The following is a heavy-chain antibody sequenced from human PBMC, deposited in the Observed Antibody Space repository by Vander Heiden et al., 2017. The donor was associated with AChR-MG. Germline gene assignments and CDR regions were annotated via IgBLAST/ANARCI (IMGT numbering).Heavy chain of an antibody. V-gene: IGHV3-23*01. D-gene: IGHD1-26*01. J-gene: IGHJ4*02. CDR2: ISANSGST. CDR3: AKRILGATTSSPYFDY. CDR1: GFTFSNYA. Sequence: EVQLLESGGGLVQPGGSLRLSCAASGFTFSNYAMRWVRQAPGKGLEWVSTISANSGSTYYADSVKGRFTISRDNSKNTVFLQMNSLRAEDTAVYYCAKRILGATTSSPYFDYWGQGTLVTVSS.